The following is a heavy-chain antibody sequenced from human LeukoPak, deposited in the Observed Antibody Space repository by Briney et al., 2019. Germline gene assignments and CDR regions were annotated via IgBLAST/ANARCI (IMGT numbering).Heavy chain of an antibody. V-gene: IGHV3-33*01. J-gene: IGHJ4*02. D-gene: IGHD5-12*01. CDR2: IWYDGSNI. Sequence: PGGSLRLSCAASGFTFSTYGMHWVRQAPGKGLEWLAVIWYDGSNIYYADSVKGRFAISRDNSKNTLYLQMSSLRAEDTAVYYCARDRGVAAHLDYWGQGTLVTVSS. CDR3: ARDRGVAAHLDY. CDR1: GFTFSTYG.